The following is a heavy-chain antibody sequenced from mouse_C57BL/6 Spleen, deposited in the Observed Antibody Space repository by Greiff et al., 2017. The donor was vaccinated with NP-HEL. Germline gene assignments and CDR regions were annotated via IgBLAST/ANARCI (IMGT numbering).Heavy chain of an antibody. J-gene: IGHJ2*01. CDR2: IYPGDGDT. CDR3: ARTPLLRYYFDY. CDR1: GYAFSSSW. D-gene: IGHD1-1*01. Sequence: VQLVESGPELVKPGASVKISCKASGYAFSSSWMNWVKQRPGKGLEWIGRIYPGDGDTNYNGKFKGKATLTADKSSSTAYMQLSSLTSADSAVYFCARTPLLRYYFDYWGKGTTLTVSS. V-gene: IGHV1-82*01.